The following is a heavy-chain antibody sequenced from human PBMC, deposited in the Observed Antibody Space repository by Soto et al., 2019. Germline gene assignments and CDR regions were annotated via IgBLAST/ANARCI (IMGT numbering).Heavy chain of an antibody. CDR2: IYFSGTT. V-gene: IGHV4-31*03. Sequence: SETLSLTCTVSGGSISSGDYYWSWIRQHPGKGLEWIGTIYFSGTTYYNPSLKSRVTISVDTSKSQFSLKLSSVTAADTAVYYCARRDRSGFSYWLDTWGQGTLVTVSS. CDR1: GGSISSGDYY. D-gene: IGHD3-22*01. CDR3: ARRDRSGFSYWLDT. J-gene: IGHJ5*02.